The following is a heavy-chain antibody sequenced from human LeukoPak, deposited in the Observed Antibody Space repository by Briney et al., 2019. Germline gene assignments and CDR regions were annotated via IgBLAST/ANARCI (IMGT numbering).Heavy chain of an antibody. CDR2: IYLTGTT. J-gene: IGHJ3*02. CDR3: ARSPDDAFDI. Sequence: PSETLSLTCTVSGGSISSGGHYWTWIRQHPGKGLEWIAYIYLTGTTYYNPSLKSRVNISVDTSKNQFSLKLSSVTAADTAVYYCARSPDDAFDIWGQGTMVTVSS. CDR1: GGSISSGGHY. V-gene: IGHV4-31*03.